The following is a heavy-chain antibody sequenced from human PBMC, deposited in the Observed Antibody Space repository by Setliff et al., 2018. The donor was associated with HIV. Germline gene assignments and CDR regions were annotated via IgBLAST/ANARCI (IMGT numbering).Heavy chain of an antibody. J-gene: IGHJ3*02. CDR1: GGSISSSSYY. D-gene: IGHD3-9*01. Sequence: SETLSLTCTVSGGSISSSSYYWGWVRQPPGKGLEWIGSMYYSGSTYYTPSLKSRTTISLDTSKNQFSLRMRSVTAADTAVYYCARHLPDVDGYAFDIWGQGTMVTVSS. V-gene: IGHV4-39*07. CDR2: MYYSGST. CDR3: ARHLPDVDGYAFDI.